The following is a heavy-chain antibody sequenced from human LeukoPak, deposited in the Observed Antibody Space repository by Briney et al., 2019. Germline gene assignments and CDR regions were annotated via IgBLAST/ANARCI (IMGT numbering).Heavy chain of an antibody. Sequence: PGGSLRLSCAASGFTFSSYAMSWVRQAPGKGLEWVSSISSSSSYIYYADSVKGRFTISRDNAKNSLYLQMNSLRAEDTAVYYCARDYDGRYYFDYWGQGTLVTVSS. CDR2: ISSSSSYI. V-gene: IGHV3-21*01. J-gene: IGHJ4*02. D-gene: IGHD3-16*01. CDR3: ARDYDGRYYFDY. CDR1: GFTFSSYA.